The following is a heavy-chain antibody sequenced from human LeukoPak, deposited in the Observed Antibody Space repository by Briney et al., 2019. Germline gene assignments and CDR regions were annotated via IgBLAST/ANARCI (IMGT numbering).Heavy chain of an antibody. D-gene: IGHD3-22*01. CDR2: IYHSGST. V-gene: IGHV4-34*01. J-gene: IGHJ4*02. CDR3: ARDAYDSSGYSFDY. CDR1: GGSFSGYF. Sequence: KSSETLSLTCAVYGGSFSGYFWNWIRQPPGKGLEWIGEIYHSGSTNYNPSLKSRVTISVDKSKNQFSLKLSSVTAADTAVYYCARDAYDSSGYSFDYWGQGTLVTVSS.